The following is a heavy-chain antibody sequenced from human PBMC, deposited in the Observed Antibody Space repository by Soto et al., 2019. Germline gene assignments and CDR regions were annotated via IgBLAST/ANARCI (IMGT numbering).Heavy chain of an antibody. CDR2: IDPSDSYT. Sequence: PGEALKISCEGSGYSFSSYWISWVRQMPGKGLEWMGRIDPSDSYTNYSPSFQGHVTISADKSISTAYLQWSSLKASDTAMYYCARHYSEYDLNYYYGMDVWGQETTVTVSS. V-gene: IGHV5-10-1*01. J-gene: IGHJ6*02. D-gene: IGHD5-12*01. CDR3: ARHYSEYDLNYYYGMDV. CDR1: GYSFSSYW.